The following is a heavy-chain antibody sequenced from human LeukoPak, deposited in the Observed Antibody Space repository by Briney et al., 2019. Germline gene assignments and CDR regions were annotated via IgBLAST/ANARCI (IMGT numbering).Heavy chain of an antibody. CDR2: ISYSGST. D-gene: IGHD3-9*01. J-gene: IGHJ3*02. V-gene: IGHV4-59*01. CDR1: GGSFTPYY. Sequence: SKTLSLTCTVSGGSFTPYYWSWIRQPPGKGLEWIGHISYSGSTNYNPSLKSRVTVSIDTSKNQVSLKLSSMTAADTAVYYCARGFDGPNAFDIWGQGTMVTVSS. CDR3: ARGFDGPNAFDI.